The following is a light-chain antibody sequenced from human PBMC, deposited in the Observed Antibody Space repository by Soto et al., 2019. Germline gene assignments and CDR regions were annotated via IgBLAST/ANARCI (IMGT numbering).Light chain of an antibody. J-gene: IGKJ4*01. Sequence: EIVLTQSPATLALSPGERATLSCRASHSVSNYLGWYQQKPGQAPRLLIYDASNRATGIPAKFSGSGSGTDFTLTISSLDPEDFAVYYCQQRSTWPLTFGGGTKVEIK. CDR2: DAS. CDR1: HSVSNY. CDR3: QQRSTWPLT. V-gene: IGKV3-11*01.